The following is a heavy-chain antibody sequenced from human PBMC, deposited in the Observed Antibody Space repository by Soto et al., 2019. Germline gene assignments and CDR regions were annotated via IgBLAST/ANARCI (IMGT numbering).Heavy chain of an antibody. J-gene: IGHJ6*02. Sequence: GASVKVSCKASGYTFTGYYMHVVRQATGQGLQSMGWTNPNSGGTNYTQKIQGRVTMTRDTSISTAYMELSRLRSDDTAVYYCARGGVLRYFDWLSLYGMGVRGQGTTVTVSS. V-gene: IGHV1-2*02. CDR1: GYTFTGYY. CDR3: ARGGVLRYFDWLSLYGMGV. D-gene: IGHD3-9*01. CDR2: TNPNSGGT.